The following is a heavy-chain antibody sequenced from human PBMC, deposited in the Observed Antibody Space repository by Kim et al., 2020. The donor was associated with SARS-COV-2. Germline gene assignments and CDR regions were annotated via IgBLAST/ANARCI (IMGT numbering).Heavy chain of an antibody. J-gene: IGHJ5*02. V-gene: IGHV3-48*02. Sequence: GGSLRLSCAASGFTFSSYSMNLVRQAPGKGQEWVSYISSSSSTIYYADSVKGRFTISRDNAKNSLYLQMNSLRDEDTAVYYCARGYSSSSWWFDPWGQGTLVTVSS. CDR1: GFTFSSYS. D-gene: IGHD6-13*01. CDR3: ARGYSSSSWWFDP. CDR2: ISSSSSTI.